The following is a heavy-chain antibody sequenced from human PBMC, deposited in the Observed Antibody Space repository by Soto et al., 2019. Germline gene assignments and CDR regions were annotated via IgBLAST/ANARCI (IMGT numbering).Heavy chain of an antibody. CDR2: IYYSGST. CDR3: ARLPFEDYFDY. CDR1: GGSISSSSYY. V-gene: IGHV4-39*01. Sequence: SETLSLTCTVSGGSISSSSYYWGWIRQPPGKGLEWIGSIYYSGSTYYNPSLKSRVTISVDTSKNQFSLKLSSVTAADTAVYHCARLPFEDYFDYWGQGTLVTVSS. J-gene: IGHJ4*02.